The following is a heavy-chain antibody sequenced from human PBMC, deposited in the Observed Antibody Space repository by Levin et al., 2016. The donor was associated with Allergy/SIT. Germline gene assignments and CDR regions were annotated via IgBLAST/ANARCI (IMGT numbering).Heavy chain of an antibody. D-gene: IGHD3-16*01. J-gene: IGHJ4*02. CDR2: IYYSGTT. CDR3: AAQGVFFDY. Sequence: SETLSLTCSVSGDSVSGGSFYWGWIRQSPGKGLEWIGNIYYSGTTNYNSSLKSRVTISVDTSENRFSLTMTSVTAADTAVYYCAAQGVFFDYWGQGTLVTVSS. CDR1: GDSVSGGSFY. V-gene: IGHV4-61*03.